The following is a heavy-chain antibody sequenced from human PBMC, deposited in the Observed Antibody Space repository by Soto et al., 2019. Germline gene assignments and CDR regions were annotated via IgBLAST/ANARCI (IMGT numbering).Heavy chain of an antibody. Sequence: QVLLVQSSAEVKKPGSSVKVSCKTSGGTFTSTAFSWMRQAPGQGLEWMGGIIPVLGTPNYAQKFQARLTVTADASTTTVHMELSSLRSDDTAVDYCASSAGLDHLLNYYGLNVWGQGTTVTVSS. D-gene: IGHD6-13*01. J-gene: IGHJ6*02. V-gene: IGHV1-69*01. CDR1: GGTFTSTA. CDR2: IIPVLGTP. CDR3: ASSAGLDHLLNYYGLNV.